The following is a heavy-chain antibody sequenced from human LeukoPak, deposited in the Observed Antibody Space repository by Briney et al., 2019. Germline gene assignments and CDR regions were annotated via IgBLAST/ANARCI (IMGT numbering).Heavy chain of an antibody. D-gene: IGHD6-19*01. CDR1: GYTLTELS. CDR3: ARDIVAVAGTGVDY. V-gene: IGHV1-24*01. CDR2: FDPEDGET. J-gene: IGHJ4*02. Sequence: ASVKVSCKVSGYTLTELSMHWVRQAPGKGLEWMGGFDPEDGETIYAQKFQGRVTMTRDTSTSTVYMELSSLRSEDTAVCYCARDIVAVAGTGVDYWGQGTLVTVSS.